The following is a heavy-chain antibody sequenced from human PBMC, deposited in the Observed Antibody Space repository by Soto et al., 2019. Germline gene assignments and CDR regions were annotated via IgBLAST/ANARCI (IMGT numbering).Heavy chain of an antibody. J-gene: IGHJ6*02. CDR3: ARESSSSWYEGIYYYYGMDV. Sequence: GGSLRLSCAASGFTFSSYSMNWVRQAPGKGLEWVSSISSSSSYIYYADSVKGRFTISRDNAKNSLYLQMNSLRAEDTAVYYCARESSSSWYEGIYYYYGMDVWGQGTTVTVSS. D-gene: IGHD6-13*01. CDR2: ISSSSSYI. V-gene: IGHV3-21*01. CDR1: GFTFSSYS.